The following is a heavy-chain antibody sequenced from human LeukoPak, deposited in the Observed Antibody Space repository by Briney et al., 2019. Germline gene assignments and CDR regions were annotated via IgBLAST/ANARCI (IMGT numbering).Heavy chain of an antibody. Sequence: ASVKVSCKASGYTFTNYGISWVRQAPGQGLEWMGWISAYNGHTKYAQKFQGRVTMTADTSTSTAYMELRSLRSDDTALYYCARDENYGIFFNVDYWGQGTLVTVSS. V-gene: IGHV1-18*01. CDR2: ISAYNGHT. CDR3: ARDENYGIFFNVDY. D-gene: IGHD4-17*01. CDR1: GYTFTNYG. J-gene: IGHJ4*02.